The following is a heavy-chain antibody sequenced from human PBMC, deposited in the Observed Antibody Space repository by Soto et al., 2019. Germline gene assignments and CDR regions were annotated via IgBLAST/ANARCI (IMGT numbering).Heavy chain of an antibody. CDR1: GFTFSNYG. CDR2: ISYSSATI. D-gene: IGHD5-18*01. J-gene: IGHJ4*02. V-gene: IGHV3-48*02. CDR3: ARDSSKYTYGSFHFDY. Sequence: GGSLRLSCAASGFTFSNYGINWVRQAPGRGLEWISFISYSSATIHYADSVRGRFTISRDNANNSLYLEMSSLRDEDTAVYFCARDSSKYTYGSFHFDYWGQGTLVTVSS.